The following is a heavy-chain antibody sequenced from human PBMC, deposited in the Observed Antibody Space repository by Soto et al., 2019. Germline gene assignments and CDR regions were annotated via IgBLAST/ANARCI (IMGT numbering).Heavy chain of an antibody. D-gene: IGHD2-2*01. CDR2: IYTSGST. Sequence: QVQLQESGPGLVKPSETLSLTCTVSGGSISSYYWSWIRQPAGKGLEWIGRIYTSGSTNYNPSPKSRVTMSVDTSKNQFSLKLSSVTAADTAVYYCARGDIVVVPAANAGYYYYGMDVWGQGTTVTVSS. CDR1: GGSISSYY. CDR3: ARGDIVVVPAANAGYYYYGMDV. J-gene: IGHJ6*02. V-gene: IGHV4-4*07.